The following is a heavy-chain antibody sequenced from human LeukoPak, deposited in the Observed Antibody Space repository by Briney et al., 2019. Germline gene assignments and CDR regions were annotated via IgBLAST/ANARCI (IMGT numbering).Heavy chain of an antibody. D-gene: IGHD6-13*01. Sequence: ASVKVSCKASGYTFTGYYMHWVRQAPGQRLEWMGWINPNSGGTNYAQKFQGRVTMTRDTSISTAYMELSRLRSDDTAVYYCARARWAAAGTRWFDPWGQGTLVTVSS. CDR3: ARARWAAAGTRWFDP. J-gene: IGHJ5*02. CDR2: INPNSGGT. CDR1: GYTFTGYY. V-gene: IGHV1-2*02.